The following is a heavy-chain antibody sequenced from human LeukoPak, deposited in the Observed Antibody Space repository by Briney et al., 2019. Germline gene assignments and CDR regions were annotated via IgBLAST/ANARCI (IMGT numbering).Heavy chain of an antibody. V-gene: IGHV3-23*01. CDR3: VKSVGKDGYRDVFDI. CDR2: ITKSGDKT. Sequence: PGGSLRLSCVPSGITFSNSALSWVRQAPGKGLEWVSTITKSGDKTYYADSVKGLFTISRDHSKNTLYLQMNSLRAEDTAVYHCVKSVGKDGYRDVFDIWGQGTVVTVSS. CDR1: GITFSNSA. D-gene: IGHD5-24*01. J-gene: IGHJ3*02.